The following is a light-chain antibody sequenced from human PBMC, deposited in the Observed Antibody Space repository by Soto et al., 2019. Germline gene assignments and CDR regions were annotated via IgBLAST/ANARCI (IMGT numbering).Light chain of an antibody. CDR1: QRISSW. V-gene: IGKV1-5*01. CDR3: QQYNSYWT. CDR2: DAS. J-gene: IGKJ1*01. Sequence: DIHMTQSPSTLSASVGDRVTITCRPSQRISSWLAWYQQKPGKAPKLLIYDASSLESGVPSRFSGSGSGTEFTLTISSLQPDDFATYYCQQYNSYWTFGQGTKVDIK.